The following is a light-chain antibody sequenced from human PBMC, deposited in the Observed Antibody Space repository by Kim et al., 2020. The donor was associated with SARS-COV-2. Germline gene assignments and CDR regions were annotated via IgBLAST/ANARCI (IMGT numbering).Light chain of an antibody. V-gene: IGLV3-19*01. Sequence: SELPQDPAVSVALGQTVRITCHGDSLRSYYASWYQQKPGQAPVLVIYGKNNRPSGIPDRFSGSSSGNTASLTITGAPAEDEADYYCNSRDSSGNHLVFG. CDR2: GKN. J-gene: IGLJ3*02. CDR1: SLRSYY. CDR3: NSRDSSGNHLV.